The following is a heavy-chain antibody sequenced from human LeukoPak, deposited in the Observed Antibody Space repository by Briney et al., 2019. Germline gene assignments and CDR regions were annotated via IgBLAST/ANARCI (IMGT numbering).Heavy chain of an antibody. J-gene: IGHJ4*02. Sequence: SVKVSCKASGGTFSSYAISWVRQAPGQGLEWMGGIIPIFGTANYAQKFQGRVTITADESTSTAYMELSSLGSEDTAVYYCARAGTAMSTLDYWGQGTLVTVSS. D-gene: IGHD5-18*01. CDR3: ARAGTAMSTLDY. CDR2: IIPIFGTA. V-gene: IGHV1-69*13. CDR1: GGTFSSYA.